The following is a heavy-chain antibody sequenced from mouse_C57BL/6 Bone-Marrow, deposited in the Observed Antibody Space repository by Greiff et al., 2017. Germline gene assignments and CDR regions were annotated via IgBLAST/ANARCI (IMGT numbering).Heavy chain of an antibody. Sequence: QVQLQQSGAELARPGASVKLSCKASGYTFTSYGISWVKQRTGPGLEWIGEIYPRSGNTYYNEKFKGKATLTADKSSSTAYMELRSLTSEDSAVYFCARDSSGPWFAYWGQGTLVTVSA. J-gene: IGHJ3*01. CDR2: IYPRSGNT. CDR1: GYTFTSYG. D-gene: IGHD3-2*02. V-gene: IGHV1-81*01. CDR3: ARDSSGPWFAY.